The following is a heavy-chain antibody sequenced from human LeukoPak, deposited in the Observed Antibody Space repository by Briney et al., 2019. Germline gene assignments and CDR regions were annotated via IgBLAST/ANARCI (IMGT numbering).Heavy chain of an antibody. D-gene: IGHD1-1*01. Sequence: SETLSLTCAVYGGSFSGYYRSWIRQPPGKGLEWIGEINHSGSTNYNPSLKSRVTISVDTSKNQFSLKLSSVTAADTAVYYCARVRKLWYTLFDYWGQGTLVTVSS. J-gene: IGHJ4*02. CDR2: INHSGST. CDR3: ARVRKLWYTLFDY. CDR1: GGSFSGYY. V-gene: IGHV4-34*01.